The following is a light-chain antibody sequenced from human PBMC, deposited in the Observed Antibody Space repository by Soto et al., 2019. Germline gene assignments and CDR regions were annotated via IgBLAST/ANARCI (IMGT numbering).Light chain of an antibody. V-gene: IGKV3-20*01. CDR2: GAS. J-gene: IGKJ1*01. CDR3: PHYGSSPT. Sequence: EIVLTQSPGTLSLSPGDRATLSCRASQSISSTFLAWYQQKPGQAPRLLIYGASNRATVIPDRFGGSGSGTDFTLTISRLEPEDFAVYFCPHYGSSPTFGQGTKVEIK. CDR1: QSISSTF.